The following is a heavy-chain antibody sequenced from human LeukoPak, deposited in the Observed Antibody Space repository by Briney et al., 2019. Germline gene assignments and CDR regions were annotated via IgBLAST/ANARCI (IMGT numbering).Heavy chain of an antibody. CDR1: GGSFSGYY. D-gene: IGHD5-18*01. CDR3: ARLISVGGYSYGYKISPDRGRDY. J-gene: IGHJ4*02. Sequence: SDTLSLTCAVYGGSFSGYYWSWIRQPPGKGLEWIGEINHSGSTNYNPSLKSRVTISVDTSKNQFSLKLSSVTAADTAVYYCARLISVGGYSYGYKISPDRGRDYWGQGTLVTVSS. V-gene: IGHV4-34*01. CDR2: INHSGST.